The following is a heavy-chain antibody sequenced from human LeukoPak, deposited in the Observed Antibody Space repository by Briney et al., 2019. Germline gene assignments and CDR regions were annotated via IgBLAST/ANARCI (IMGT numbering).Heavy chain of an antibody. CDR3: VKVHFSSMWTLDY. V-gene: IGHV3-64D*09. D-gene: IGHD6-13*01. Sequence: PGGSLRLSCSASGFTFSDYAMHWVRQAPGKGLEYVSAISSSGGSTHYTDSLTVRVTISRDNSKNTLFLQMSSLTVDDTAVYYCVKVHFSSMWTLDYWGRGALVTVSS. CDR1: GFTFSDYA. J-gene: IGHJ4*02. CDR2: ISSSGGST.